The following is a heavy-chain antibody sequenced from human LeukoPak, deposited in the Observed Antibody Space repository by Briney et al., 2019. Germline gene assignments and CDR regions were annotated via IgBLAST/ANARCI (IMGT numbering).Heavy chain of an antibody. CDR2: VSYDGSTT. D-gene: IGHD2-2*01. J-gene: IGHJ4*02. CDR1: GFTFSAYV. V-gene: IGHV3-30*02. CDR3: AKLGYCSSTSPCYFDY. Sequence: GGSLRLSCAASGFTFSAYVMHWVRQAPGKGLDWVALVSYDGSTTYYSDSVKGRFTISRDNSKNTLYLQMNSLRAEDTAVYYCAKLGYCSSTSPCYFDYWGQGTLVTVSS.